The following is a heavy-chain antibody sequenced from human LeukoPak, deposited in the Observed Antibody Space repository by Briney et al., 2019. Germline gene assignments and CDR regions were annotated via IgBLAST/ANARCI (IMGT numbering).Heavy chain of an antibody. CDR1: GFTFSIYD. J-gene: IGHJ4*02. CDR3: VRASRGWYYFDY. CDR2: ICTAGDP. D-gene: IGHD6-19*01. Sequence: PGGSLRLSCAASGFTFSIYDMHWVRQVTGKGLEWVSAICTAGDPSYPGSVKGRFTISREIAKNSLYLQMNSLRDGDTAVYYCVRASRGWYYFDYWGQGTLVTVSS. V-gene: IGHV3-13*05.